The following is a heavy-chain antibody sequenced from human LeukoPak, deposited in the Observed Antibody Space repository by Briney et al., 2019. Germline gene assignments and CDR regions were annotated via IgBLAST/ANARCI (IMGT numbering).Heavy chain of an antibody. D-gene: IGHD6-13*01. J-gene: IGHJ4*02. CDR3: ARGASSWFDY. V-gene: IGHV3-30-3*01. Sequence: GGSLRLSCAASGFTFSSYAMHWVRQAPGKGLEWVAVISYDGSNKYYADSVKGRFTISRDNSKNTLYLQMNSLRAEDTAVYYCARGASSWFDYWGQGTLVTVSS. CDR1: GFTFSSYA. CDR2: ISYDGSNK.